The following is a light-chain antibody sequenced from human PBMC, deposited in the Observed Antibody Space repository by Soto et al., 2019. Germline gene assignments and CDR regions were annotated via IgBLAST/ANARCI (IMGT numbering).Light chain of an antibody. CDR3: QQYNNWPPWT. CDR1: QSVSSN. Sequence: EIVMTQSPATLSVSPGERATLSCRASQSVSSNLAWYQQKPGQAPRLLIYGASTRATGIPARFSGSGSGTEFTPTISSLQSEDFAVYYCQQYNNWPPWTFAQGTKGEIK. J-gene: IGKJ1*01. V-gene: IGKV3-15*01. CDR2: GAS.